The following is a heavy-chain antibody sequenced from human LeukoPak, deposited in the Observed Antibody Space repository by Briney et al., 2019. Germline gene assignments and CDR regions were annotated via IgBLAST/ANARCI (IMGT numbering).Heavy chain of an antibody. CDR1: GFTFSTYA. CDR3: AKQQQVAYSYFDY. J-gene: IGHJ4*02. Sequence: GGSLRLSCAASGFTFSTYAMSWVRQAPGKGLEWVSAISGSGGYTYYSDSVRGRFTISRDISKNTLYLQMSSLRAEDTAVYYWAKQQQVAYSYFDYWGQGTLVTVSS. D-gene: IGHD6-13*01. CDR2: ISGSGGYT. V-gene: IGHV3-23*01.